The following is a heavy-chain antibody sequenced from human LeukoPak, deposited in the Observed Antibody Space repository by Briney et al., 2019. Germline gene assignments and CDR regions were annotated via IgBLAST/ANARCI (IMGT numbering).Heavy chain of an antibody. V-gene: IGHV3-9*01. CDR2: ISWNSGSI. J-gene: IGHJ6*03. CDR1: GFTFDDYA. D-gene: IGHD1-26*01. CDR3: AKGHGWEASYYYYYMDV. Sequence: PGRSLRLSCAASGFTFDDYAMHWVRQAPGKGLEWVSGISWNSGSIGYADSVKGRFTISRDNAKNSLYLQMNSLRAEDTAVYYCAKGHGWEASYYYYYMDVWGKGTTVTISS.